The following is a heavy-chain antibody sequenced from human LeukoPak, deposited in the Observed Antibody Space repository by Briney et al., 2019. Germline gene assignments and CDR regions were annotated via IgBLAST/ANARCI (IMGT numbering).Heavy chain of an antibody. D-gene: IGHD1-14*01. CDR1: GFTFSNYA. CDR3: ARGVEPLAANTLAY. J-gene: IGHJ4*02. Sequence: PGGSLRLSCAASGFTFSNYAMGWVRQAPGKGLERVSVLYSDGNTKYADSVQGRFTISRDNSKNTLYLEMNSLSPDDTAVYYCARGVEPLAANTLAYWGQGTLVTVSS. CDR2: LYSDGNT. V-gene: IGHV3-53*01.